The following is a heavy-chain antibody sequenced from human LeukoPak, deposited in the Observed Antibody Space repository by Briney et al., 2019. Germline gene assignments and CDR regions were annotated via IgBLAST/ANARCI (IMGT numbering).Heavy chain of an antibody. Sequence: GGSLRLSCAASGFTFSSYAMHCVRQAPGKGLEWVAVISYDGSNKYYADSVKGRFTISRDNSKNTLYLQMNSLRAEDTAVYYCASPVVTAIPGVYGMDVWGQGTTVTVSS. CDR2: ISYDGSNK. CDR1: GFTFSSYA. CDR3: ASPVVTAIPGVYGMDV. J-gene: IGHJ6*02. V-gene: IGHV3-30*14. D-gene: IGHD2-21*02.